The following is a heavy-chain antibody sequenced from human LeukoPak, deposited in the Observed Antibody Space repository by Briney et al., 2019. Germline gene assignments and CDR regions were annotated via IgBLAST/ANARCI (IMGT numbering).Heavy chain of an antibody. CDR1: GFTFSSYA. Sequence: GGSLRLSCAASGFTFSSYAMPWVRQAPGKGLEWVAVISYDGSNKYYADSVKGRFTISRDNSKNTLYLQMNSLRAEDTAVYYCASSPDYYGSADYWGQGTLVTVSS. D-gene: IGHD3-10*01. J-gene: IGHJ4*02. CDR3: ASSPDYYGSADY. CDR2: ISYDGSNK. V-gene: IGHV3-30*04.